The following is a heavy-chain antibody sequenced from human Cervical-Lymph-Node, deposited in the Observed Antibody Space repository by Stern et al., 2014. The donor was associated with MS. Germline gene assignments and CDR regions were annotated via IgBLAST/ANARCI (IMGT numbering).Heavy chain of an antibody. CDR3: ARRGHGYMGIDY. Sequence: VQLVESGAEVKKPGESLSISCEVSGYRFTNNWIGWVRQMPEKGLEWMGIIYPGDSEIRYSPSFQGQVTILADKSNTPAYLQWSSLKASDTAIYYCARRGHGYMGIDYWGQGTLVTVSS. V-gene: IGHV5-51*03. J-gene: IGHJ4*02. CDR1: GYRFTNNW. CDR2: IYPGDSEI. D-gene: IGHD1-1*01.